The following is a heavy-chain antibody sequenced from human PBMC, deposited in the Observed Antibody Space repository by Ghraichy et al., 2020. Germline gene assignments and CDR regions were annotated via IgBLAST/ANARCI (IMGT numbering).Heavy chain of an antibody. CDR3: AKHYYGMDV. J-gene: IGHJ6*02. CDR2: ISYDGSNK. Sequence: GGSLRLSCAASGFTFSSYGMHWVRQAPGKGLEWVAVISYDGSNKYYADSVIGRFTISIDNSKNTLYLQMNSLRAEDTAVYYCAKHYYGMDVWGQGTTVTVSS. V-gene: IGHV3-30*18. CDR1: GFTFSSYG.